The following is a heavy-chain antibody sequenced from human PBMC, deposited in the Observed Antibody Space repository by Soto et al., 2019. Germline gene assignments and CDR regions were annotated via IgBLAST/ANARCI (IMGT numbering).Heavy chain of an antibody. Sequence: ASVKVSCKASGYTFTSYGISWVRQAPGQGLEWMGWISAYNGNTNYAQKLQGRVTMTTDTSTSTAYMELRSLRSDDTAVYYCATLDPRGLSYDIIVGPLLGWGRETLVTVSS. J-gene: IGHJ4*02. CDR3: ATLDPRGLSYDIIVGPLLG. CDR1: GYTFTSYG. V-gene: IGHV1-18*01. CDR2: ISAYNGNT. D-gene: IGHD1-26*01.